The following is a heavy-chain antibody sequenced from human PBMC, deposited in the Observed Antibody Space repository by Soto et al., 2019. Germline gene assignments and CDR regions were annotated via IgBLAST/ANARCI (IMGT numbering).Heavy chain of an antibody. Sequence: SETLSLTCSFSGGSISSYYWSLIRQPPGKGLEWIGYIYYSGSTNYNPSLKSRVTISVDTSKNQFSLKLSSVTAADTAVYYCARDNPPEDIVVVPAQWGQGTLVTVSS. V-gene: IGHV4-59*01. D-gene: IGHD2-2*01. CDR2: IYYSGST. J-gene: IGHJ4*02. CDR1: GGSISSYY. CDR3: ARDNPPEDIVVVPAQ.